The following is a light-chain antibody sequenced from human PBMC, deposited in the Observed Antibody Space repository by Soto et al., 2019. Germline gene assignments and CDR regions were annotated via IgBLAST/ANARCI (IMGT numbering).Light chain of an antibody. CDR1: TGTVSSGFY. CDR2: STS. J-gene: IGLJ2*01. CDR3: LLYPGDSDSQLI. V-gene: IGLV7-43*01. Sequence: QAVVTQEPSLTVSPGGTVTLTCASSTGTVSSGFYPSWFQQKPGQAPRTLIYSTSNKYSWTPARFSGSLLGGKAALTLSGVQPEDEAEYYCLLYPGDSDSQLIFGGGTKLAVL.